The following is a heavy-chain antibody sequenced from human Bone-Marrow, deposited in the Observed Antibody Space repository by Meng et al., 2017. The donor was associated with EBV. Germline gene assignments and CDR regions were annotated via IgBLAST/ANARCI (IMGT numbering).Heavy chain of an antibody. CDR1: GFSLTSGVG. J-gene: IGHJ4*02. Sequence: QITLKESGPTRVTPTQTLTRTCTFSGFSLTSGVGVGWIRQPPGKALEWLALIHWDDEKRYSPSLESRLTITKDTSKNEVVLTMTNMDPVDTATYYCARRLRYNNWLFDLWGPGTLVTVSS. V-gene: IGHV2-5*02. CDR3: ARRLRYNNWLFDL. D-gene: IGHD3-9*01. CDR2: IHWDDEK.